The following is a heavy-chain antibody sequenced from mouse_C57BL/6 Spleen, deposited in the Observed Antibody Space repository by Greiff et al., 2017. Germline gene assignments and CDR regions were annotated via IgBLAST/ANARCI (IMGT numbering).Heavy chain of an antibody. J-gene: IGHJ3*01. Sequence: VQLKQSGAELVRPGASVKLSCTASGFNIKDYYMHWVKQRPEQGLEWIGRIDPEDGDTEYAPKFQGKATMTADTSSNPAYLQLSSLTSEDTAVYYCTTYYSNPFAYWGQGTLVTVSA. V-gene: IGHV14-1*01. CDR1: GFNIKDYY. D-gene: IGHD2-5*01. CDR2: IDPEDGDT. CDR3: TTYYSNPFAY.